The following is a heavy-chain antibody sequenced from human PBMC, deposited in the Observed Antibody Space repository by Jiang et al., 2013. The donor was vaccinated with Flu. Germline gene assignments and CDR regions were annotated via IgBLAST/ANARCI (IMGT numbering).Heavy chain of an antibody. D-gene: IGHD2-21*02. J-gene: IGHJ5*02. CDR3: ARVGGSLAYCGGDCYSWWFDP. Sequence: SGAEVKKPGASVKVSCKASGYTFTSYDINWVRQATGQGLEWMGWMNPNSGNTGYAQKFQGRVTMTRNTSISTAYMELSSLRSEDTAVYYCARVGGSLAYCGGDCYSWWFDPGAREPWSP. CDR2: MNPNSGNT. CDR1: GYTFTSYD. V-gene: IGHV1-8*01.